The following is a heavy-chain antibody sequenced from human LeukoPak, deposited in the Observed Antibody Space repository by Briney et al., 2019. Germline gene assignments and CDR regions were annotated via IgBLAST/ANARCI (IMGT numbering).Heavy chain of an antibody. V-gene: IGHV3-23*01. J-gene: IGHJ6*02. CDR2: ISGIGGIT. CDR1: GFTFSTYA. D-gene: IGHD3-10*01. CDR3: AKSGGLSGSGRLAMDV. Sequence: KPGGSLRLSCAASGFTFSTYAMSWVRLAPGKGLEWVSGISGIGGITYYADSVKGRFTSSRDNSNNTLYVQMNSLRVEDTAVYYCAKSGGLSGSGRLAMDVWGQGTTVTVSS.